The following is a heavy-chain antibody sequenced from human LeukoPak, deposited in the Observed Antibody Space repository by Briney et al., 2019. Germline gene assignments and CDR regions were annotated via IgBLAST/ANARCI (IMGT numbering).Heavy chain of an antibody. V-gene: IGHV4-39*01. Sequence: SETLSLTCTVSVGSISSSSYYWGWIRQPPGKVLEWIGSIYYSGSSYYTPSRKSRLTISVDTSKDQFSLTLTSVPAADTAVYYCADSGYSTRWYYYDFWGQGTLVTVSS. CDR1: VGSISSSSYY. CDR2: IYYSGSS. J-gene: IGHJ4*02. D-gene: IGHD2-8*01. CDR3: ADSGYSTRWYYYDF.